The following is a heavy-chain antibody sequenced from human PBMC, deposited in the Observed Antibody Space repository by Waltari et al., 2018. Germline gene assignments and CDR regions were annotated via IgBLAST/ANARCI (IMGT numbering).Heavy chain of an antibody. CDR2: ISYSGSA. J-gene: IGHJ4*02. CDR1: TNNY. CDR3: ARDSYSSSFDS. Sequence: TNNYWSWFRQPPGGGLEWVGYISYSGSAYSNPSLKSRVTISVDTSKSQFSLKLSSVTAADTAVYYCARDSYSSSFDSWGQGTLVTVSS. D-gene: IGHD6-13*01. V-gene: IGHV4-59*01.